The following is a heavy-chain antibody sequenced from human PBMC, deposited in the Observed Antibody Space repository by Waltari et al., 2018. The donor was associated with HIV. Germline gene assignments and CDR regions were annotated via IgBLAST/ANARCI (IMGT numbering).Heavy chain of an antibody. Sequence: QVQLQESGPGLVKPSETLSLTCTVSGGSVSSGSYYWSWIRQPPGKGLEWIGYIYYSGSTNYNPSLKSRVTISVDTSKNQFSLKLSSVTAADTAVYYCARVIGYCSGGSCYSGFGFDYWGQGTLVTVSS. V-gene: IGHV4-61*01. CDR1: GGSVSSGSYY. CDR2: IYYSGST. J-gene: IGHJ4*02. CDR3: ARVIGYCSGGSCYSGFGFDY. D-gene: IGHD2-15*01.